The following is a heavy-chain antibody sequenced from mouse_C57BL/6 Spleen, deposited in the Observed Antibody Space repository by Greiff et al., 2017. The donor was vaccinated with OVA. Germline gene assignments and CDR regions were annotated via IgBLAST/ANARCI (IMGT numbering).Heavy chain of an antibody. Sequence: EVKLQESGPGLVKPSQSLSLTCSVTGYSITSGYYWNWIRQFPGKKLEWMGYISYDGSNNYNPYLKNRISITRDTSKNQFFLKLNSVTTEDTATYYCARGLGLDYWGQGTTLTVSS. D-gene: IGHD4-1*01. CDR1: GYSITSGYY. V-gene: IGHV3-6*01. CDR2: ISYDGSN. J-gene: IGHJ2*01. CDR3: ARGLGLDY.